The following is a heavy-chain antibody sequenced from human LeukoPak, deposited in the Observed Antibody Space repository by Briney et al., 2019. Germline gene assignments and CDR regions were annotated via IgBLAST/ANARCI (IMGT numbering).Heavy chain of an antibody. J-gene: IGHJ4*02. Sequence: GGTLRLSCAASGFTFSSYGMSWVRQAPGKGLEWVSAISGSGGSTYYADSVKGRFTISRDNSKNTLYLQMNSLRAEDTAVYYCARGYNYASDYWGQGTLVTVSS. CDR2: ISGSGGST. V-gene: IGHV3-23*01. CDR3: ARGYNYASDY. CDR1: GFTFSSYG. D-gene: IGHD3-16*01.